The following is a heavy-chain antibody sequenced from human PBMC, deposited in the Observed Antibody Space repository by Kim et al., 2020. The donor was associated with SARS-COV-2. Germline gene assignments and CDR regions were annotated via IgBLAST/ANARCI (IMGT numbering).Heavy chain of an antibody. V-gene: IGHV1-18*04. CDR3: ARDGGFPDCSGGSCYSGYYYYYGMDV. Sequence: ASVKVSCKASGYTFTSYGISWVRQAPGQGLEWMGWISAYNGNTNYAQKLQGRVTMTTDTSTSTAYMELRSLRSDDTAVYYCARDGGFPDCSGGSCYSGYYYYYGMDVWGQGTTVTVSS. CDR2: ISAYNGNT. J-gene: IGHJ6*02. D-gene: IGHD2-15*01. CDR1: GYTFTSYG.